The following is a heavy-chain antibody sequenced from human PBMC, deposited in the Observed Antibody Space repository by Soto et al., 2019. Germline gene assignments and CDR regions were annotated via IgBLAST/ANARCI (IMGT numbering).Heavy chain of an antibody. V-gene: IGHV1-18*04. CDR3: ASLSQSGGPQY. CDR2: IFDYNGHT. D-gene: IGHD3-16*01. J-gene: IGHJ4*02. Sequence: VQLVQSGGEVRKPGASVMVSCVPSHSTFTKYGFSWVRQAPGQGLEWMGWIFDYNGHTNYAQKLQDRITLTINTSTTIAYLQLRNLKSDDTAVYYCASLSQSGGPQYWGQGTLVTVSS. CDR1: HSTFTKYG.